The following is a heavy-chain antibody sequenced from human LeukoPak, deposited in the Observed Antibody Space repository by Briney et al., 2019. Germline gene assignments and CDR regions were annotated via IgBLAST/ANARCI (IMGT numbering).Heavy chain of an antibody. J-gene: IGHJ5*02. Sequence: PGGSLRLSCAASGFTFSSYAMHWVRQAPGKGLEWVAVISYDGSNKYYADSVKGRFTISRDNSKNTLYLQMNSLRAEDTAVYYCASQPLWFGELTDTWFDPWGQGTLVTVSS. D-gene: IGHD3-10*01. CDR3: ASQPLWFGELTDTWFDP. CDR1: GFTFSSYA. CDR2: ISYDGSNK. V-gene: IGHV3-30*04.